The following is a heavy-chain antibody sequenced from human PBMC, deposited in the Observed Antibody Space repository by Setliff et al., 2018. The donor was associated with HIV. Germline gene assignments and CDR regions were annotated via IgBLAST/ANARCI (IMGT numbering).Heavy chain of an antibody. D-gene: IGHD1-1*01. CDR2: IFYSGST. J-gene: IGHJ4*02. Sequence: SETLSLTCSVSGDSISSSSYYWGWIRQPPGKGLEWVGYIFYSGSTNYNPSLKSRVTISLDTSKNQFSLKLTSVTAADTAVYYCASAGSGTRAPPRYWGQGTLVTVSS. CDR1: GDSISSSSYY. V-gene: IGHV4-61*05. CDR3: ASAGSGTRAPPRY.